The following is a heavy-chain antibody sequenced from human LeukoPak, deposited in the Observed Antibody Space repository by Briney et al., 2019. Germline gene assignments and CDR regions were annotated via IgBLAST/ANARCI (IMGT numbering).Heavy chain of an antibody. V-gene: IGHV1-46*01. J-gene: IGHJ4*02. CDR2: INPSGGST. CDR1: GYTFTSYY. D-gene: IGHD2-21*02. CDR3: ARDQGYCGGDCYTRACCGYFDY. Sequence: ASVKVSCKASGYTFTSYYMHWVRQAPGQRLERMGIINPSGGSTSYAQKFQGRVNMTRDTSTNTVYMELSSLRCEDTAVYYCARDQGYCGGDCYTRACCGYFDYWGQGTLVTVSS.